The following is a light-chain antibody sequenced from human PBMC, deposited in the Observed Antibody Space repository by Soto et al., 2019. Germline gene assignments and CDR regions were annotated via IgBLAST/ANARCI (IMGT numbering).Light chain of an antibody. V-gene: IGKV2-28*01. CDR3: MQALKTPIT. CDR2: LGS. J-gene: IGKJ5*01. CDR1: QSLLHSNGYNY. Sequence: IVMTQSPLSLPVTPGEPASISCRSSQSLLHSNGYNYLDWYLQKPGQSPQLLIYLGSNRASGVPVRFSGSGSGTDFTLKISRVEAEDVGVYYCMQALKTPITFGQGTRLEIK.